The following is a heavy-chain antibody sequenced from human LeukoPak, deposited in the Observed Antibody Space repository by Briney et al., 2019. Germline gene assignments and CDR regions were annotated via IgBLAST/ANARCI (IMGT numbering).Heavy chain of an antibody. V-gene: IGHV5-51*01. D-gene: IGHD4-17*01. J-gene: IGHJ4*02. CDR1: GYSFSNYW. CDR3: ARLTSVTLPFDF. CDR2: IYPSGSET. Sequence: GRSLQISCKGSGYSFSNYWVGWVRQMPGKGLEWMGNIYPSGSETRYSSSFQGQVTISVDKSTTTAYLQWSRLKASDTAMYYCARLTSVTLPFDFWGQGTLVTVSP.